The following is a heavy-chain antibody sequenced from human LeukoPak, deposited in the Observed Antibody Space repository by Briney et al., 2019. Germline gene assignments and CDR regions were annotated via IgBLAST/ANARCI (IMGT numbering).Heavy chain of an antibody. Sequence: GGSLRLSCAASGFTFSSNWMHWVRQAPGKGLVWVSRINEDGSTTNYADSVKGRSTIFRDNAKNTLYLQMNSLRAEDTAVYYCARVEGPWGQGTLVTVSS. CDR3: ARVEGP. V-gene: IGHV3-74*01. CDR1: GFTFSSNW. J-gene: IGHJ4*02. CDR2: INEDGSTT.